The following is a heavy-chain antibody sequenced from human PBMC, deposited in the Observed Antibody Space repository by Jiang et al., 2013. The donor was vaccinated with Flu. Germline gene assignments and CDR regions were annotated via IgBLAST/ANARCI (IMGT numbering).Heavy chain of an antibody. Sequence: SWVRQAPGQGLEWMGWISAYNGNTNYAQKLQGRVTMTTDTSTSTAYMELRSLRSDDTAVYYCAREAGAMAFDYWGQGTLVTVSS. CDR2: ISAYNGNT. J-gene: IGHJ4*02. CDR3: AREAGAMAFDY. D-gene: IGHD5-18*01. V-gene: IGHV1-18*01.